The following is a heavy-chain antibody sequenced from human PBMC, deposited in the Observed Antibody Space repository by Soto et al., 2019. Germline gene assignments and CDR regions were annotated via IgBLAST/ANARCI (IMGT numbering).Heavy chain of an antibody. J-gene: IGHJ4*02. V-gene: IGHV3-15*01. CDR3: TTVYSGSYLYYFDY. Sequence: GGSLRLSCAASGFTFSNAWMSWVRQAPGKGLEWVGRIKSKTDGGTTDYAAPVKGRFTISRDDSKNTLYLQMNSLKTEDTAVYYCTTVYSGSYLYYFDYWGQGTLVTVSS. CDR2: IKSKTDGGTT. CDR1: GFTFSNAW. D-gene: IGHD1-26*01.